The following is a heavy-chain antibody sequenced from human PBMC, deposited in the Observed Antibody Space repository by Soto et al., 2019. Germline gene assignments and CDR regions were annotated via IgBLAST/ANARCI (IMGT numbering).Heavy chain of an antibody. Sequence: PGGSLRLSCAASGFTFSSYGMHWVRQAPGKWLEWVAVISYDGSNKYYADSVKGRFTISRDNSKNTLYLQMNSLRAEDTAVYYCAKIRGYSGYDYYYYYYGMDVWGQGXTVTVYS. V-gene: IGHV3-30*18. CDR1: GFTFSSYG. D-gene: IGHD5-12*01. CDR3: AKIRGYSGYDYYYYYYGMDV. J-gene: IGHJ6*02. CDR2: ISYDGSNK.